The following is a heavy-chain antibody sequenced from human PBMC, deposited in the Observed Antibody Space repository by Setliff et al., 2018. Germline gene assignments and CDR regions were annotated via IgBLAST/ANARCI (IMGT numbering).Heavy chain of an antibody. J-gene: IGHJ6*03. CDR2: IYHSGST. Sequence: SETLSLTCAVSGGSISSSNWWSWVRQPPGKGLEWIGEIYHSGSTTYNPSLKSRVTISVDTSKNQFSLKLSSVTAADTAVYYCARGLRYCSGGSCYRPGYYYMDVWGKGTTVTVSS. CDR1: GGSISSSNW. V-gene: IGHV4-4*02. D-gene: IGHD2-15*01. CDR3: ARGLRYCSGGSCYRPGYYYMDV.